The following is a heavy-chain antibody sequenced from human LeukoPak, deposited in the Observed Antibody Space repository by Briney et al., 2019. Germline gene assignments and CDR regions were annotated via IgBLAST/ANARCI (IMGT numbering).Heavy chain of an antibody. CDR2: IYYSGST. J-gene: IGHJ3*02. CDR1: GGSISNYY. V-gene: IGHV4-59*08. D-gene: IGHD4-17*01. CDR3: ARRSHPTTALAGGAFDI. Sequence: PSETLSLTCTVSGGSISNYYWSWIRQPPGKGLEWIGYIYYSGSTNYNPSLKSRVTISVDTSKNQFSLKLSSVSAADTAVYYCARRSHPTTALAGGAFDIWGQGTMVTVSS.